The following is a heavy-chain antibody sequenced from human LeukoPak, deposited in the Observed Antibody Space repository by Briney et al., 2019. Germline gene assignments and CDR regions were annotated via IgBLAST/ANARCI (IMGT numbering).Heavy chain of an antibody. CDR1: GFTLSSYD. V-gene: IGHV3-13*05. D-gene: IGHD6-19*01. CDR2: IGTAGDP. CDR3: ARHRNGAGLDY. J-gene: IGHJ4*02. Sequence: GGSLRLSSADPGFTLSSYDMHWVRQGPEKGLEWVSAIGTAGDPYYTGSVKGRFTISRENAKNSLYLQMNSLRAGDTAVYYCARHRNGAGLDYWGQRTRVTVSS.